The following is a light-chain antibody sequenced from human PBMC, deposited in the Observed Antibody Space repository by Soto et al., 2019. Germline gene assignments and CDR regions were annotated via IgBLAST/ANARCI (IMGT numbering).Light chain of an antibody. J-gene: IGKJ1*01. CDR3: QQYGSLSWT. Sequence: EIVLTQSPGTLSLSLGERATLSCRASQSVSSNYLAWYQQKPGQAPRLLIYGASSRATGIPDRFSGSGSGTDFTLTISRLEPEDFVVYYCQQYGSLSWTFGQGTKVEIK. CDR1: QSVSSNY. V-gene: IGKV3-20*01. CDR2: GAS.